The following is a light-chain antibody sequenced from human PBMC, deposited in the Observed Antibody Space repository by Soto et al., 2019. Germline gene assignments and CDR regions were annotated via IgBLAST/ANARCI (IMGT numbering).Light chain of an antibody. Sequence: DIQLTQSPSFLSASVGDRVTITCRASQGISSYLAWYQQKPGTAPKLLIYAASTLQSGVPSRFSGSGSGTAFTLTISSLQPEDFATYYGQQLNSYPLTFGGGTKVEIK. CDR2: AAS. V-gene: IGKV1-9*01. CDR1: QGISSY. J-gene: IGKJ4*01. CDR3: QQLNSYPLT.